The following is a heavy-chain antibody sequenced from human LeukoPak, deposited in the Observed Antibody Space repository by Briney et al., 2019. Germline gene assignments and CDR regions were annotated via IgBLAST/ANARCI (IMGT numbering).Heavy chain of an antibody. Sequence: GASVKVSCKASGYTFTSYYMHWVRQAPGQGLEWMGIINPSGGSTSYAQKFQGRVTMTRDTSTSTVYMELSSLRSEDTAVYYCARASLRGSGSHMGYYFDYWGQGTLVTVSS. V-gene: IGHV1-46*01. CDR1: GYTFTSYY. J-gene: IGHJ4*02. CDR3: ARASLRGSGSHMGYYFDY. CDR2: INPSGGST. D-gene: IGHD3-10*01.